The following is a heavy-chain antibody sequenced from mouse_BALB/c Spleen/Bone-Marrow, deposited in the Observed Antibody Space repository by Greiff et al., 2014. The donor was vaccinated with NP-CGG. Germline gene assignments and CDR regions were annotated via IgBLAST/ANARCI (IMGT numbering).Heavy chain of an antibody. Sequence: EVKLMESGPELVKPGASVKMSCKASGYTFTSYIMHWVKQKPGQGLEWIGYINPYNDGTKYNEKFKGKATLTSDKSSSTAYMELSSLTSEDSAVYYCARPATYYGNLYWYFDVWGAGTTVTVSS. V-gene: IGHV1-14*01. CDR3: ARPATYYGNLYWYFDV. D-gene: IGHD2-10*01. J-gene: IGHJ1*01. CDR1: GYTFTSYI. CDR2: INPYNDGT.